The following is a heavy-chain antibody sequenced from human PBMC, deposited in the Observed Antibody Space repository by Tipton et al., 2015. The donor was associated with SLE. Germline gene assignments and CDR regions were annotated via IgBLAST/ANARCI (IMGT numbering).Heavy chain of an antibody. CDR2: IYYSGST. J-gene: IGHJ4*02. Sequence: TLSLTCTVSGGSLTTRSYFWAWIRQPPGKGLEWIGSIYYSGSTYYNTSLESRVTVSGDTSENQFSLRLRSVTAADTAVYYCARDDRRRDGYNLGKMAFDYWGQGIQVTVSS. V-gene: IGHV4-39*01. CDR3: ARDDRRRDGYNLGKMAFDY. CDR1: GGSLTTRSYF. D-gene: IGHD5-24*01.